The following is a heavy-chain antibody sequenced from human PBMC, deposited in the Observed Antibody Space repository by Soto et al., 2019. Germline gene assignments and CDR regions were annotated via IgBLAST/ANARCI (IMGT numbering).Heavy chain of an antibody. V-gene: IGHV3-23*01. J-gene: IGHJ6*02. CDR1: GFTFSSYA. Sequence: PGGSLRLSCAASGFTFSSYAMSWVRQAPGKGLEWVSAISGSGGSTYYADSVKGRFTISRDNSKNSLYLQMNSLRAEDTAVYYCARDFRVPRGPYYYYYGMDVWGQGTTVTVSS. D-gene: IGHD3-10*01. CDR3: ARDFRVPRGPYYYYYGMDV. CDR2: ISGSGGST.